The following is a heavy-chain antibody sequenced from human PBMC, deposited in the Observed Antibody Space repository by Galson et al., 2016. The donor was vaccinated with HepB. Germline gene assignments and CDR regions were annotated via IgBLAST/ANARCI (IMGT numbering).Heavy chain of an antibody. Sequence: SLRLSCAASGFTFNNYAMTWVRQGPGKGLEWVSSIVIGGTTHYTESVKDRFTISRDNSKSTVYLQMISLRAEDTALYYCARQHRGGPSDYWGQGTLVLVSS. CDR3: ARQHRGGPSDY. D-gene: IGHD5-24*01. CDR2: IVIGGTT. V-gene: IGHV3-23*01. CDR1: GFTFNNYA. J-gene: IGHJ4*02.